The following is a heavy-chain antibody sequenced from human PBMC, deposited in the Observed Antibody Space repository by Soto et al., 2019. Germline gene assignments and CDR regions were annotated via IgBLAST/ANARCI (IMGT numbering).Heavy chain of an antibody. CDR2: IYWDDDK. J-gene: IGHJ3*01. CDR1: GFSLSADGVG. D-gene: IGHD2-2*01. V-gene: IGHV2-5*02. Sequence: QITLKESGPTLVKPTQTLTLTCTFSGFSLSADGVGVGWIRQPPGKALEWLALIYWDDDKRYRPSLKSRLTNAQDPSKNPGVLTMTNLDPLDTATYYCAHAYGGTSWPNDAFDVWGQGTVVTVSS. CDR3: AHAYGGTSWPNDAFDV.